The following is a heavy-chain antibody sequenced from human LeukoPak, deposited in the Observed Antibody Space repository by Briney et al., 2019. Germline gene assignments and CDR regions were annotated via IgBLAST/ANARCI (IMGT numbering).Heavy chain of an antibody. CDR2: IKQDGSEK. CDR3: ARTRWRFASGYDYHYYYGMDV. D-gene: IGHD5-12*01. Sequence: GGSLRLSCAASGFTFSSYWMSWVRQAPGKGLERVANIKQDGSEKYYVDSVKGRFTISRDNAKNSLYLQMNSLRAEDTAVYYCARTRWRFASGYDYHYYYGMDVWGQGTTVTVSS. CDR1: GFTFSSYW. J-gene: IGHJ6*02. V-gene: IGHV3-7*01.